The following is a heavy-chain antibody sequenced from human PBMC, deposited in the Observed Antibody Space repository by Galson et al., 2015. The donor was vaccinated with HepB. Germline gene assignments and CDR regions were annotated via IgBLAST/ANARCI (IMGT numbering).Heavy chain of an antibody. J-gene: IGHJ4*02. CDR1: GFTFSSFA. Sequence: SLRLSCAASGFTFSSFAMSWVRQAPGKGLEWVSAISGSDGSTYYADSVKGRFTISRDNSKKTLYLQMNNLRAEDTAVYYCAKDSSSLYGGNFDYWGRGTLVTVSS. CDR3: AKDSSSLYGGNFDY. D-gene: IGHD6-13*01. CDR2: ISGSDGST. V-gene: IGHV3-23*01.